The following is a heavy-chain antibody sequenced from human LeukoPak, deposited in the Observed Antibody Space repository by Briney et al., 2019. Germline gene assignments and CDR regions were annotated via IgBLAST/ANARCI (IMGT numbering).Heavy chain of an antibody. D-gene: IGHD2-15*01. CDR3: AREYYCSGGSCYLSWFDP. V-gene: IGHV1-69*05. Sequence: ASVKVSCKASGGTFSSYAFSWVRQAPGQGLEWMGGIIPIFGTANYAQKFQGRVTITTDESTSTAYMELSSLRSEDTAVYYCAREYYCSGGSCYLSWFDPWGQGTLVTVSS. J-gene: IGHJ5*02. CDR2: IIPIFGTA. CDR1: GGTFSSYA.